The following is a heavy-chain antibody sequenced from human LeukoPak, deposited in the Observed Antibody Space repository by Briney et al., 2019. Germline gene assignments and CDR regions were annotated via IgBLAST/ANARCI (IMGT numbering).Heavy chain of an antibody. CDR1: GFTFSSYA. D-gene: IGHD3-10*01. CDR2: ISSSGSTI. CDR3: ARDLYYGSGSAFDI. V-gene: IGHV3-48*04. J-gene: IGHJ3*02. Sequence: TGVSLRLSGAASGFTFSSYAMSWVRQAPGKGLEWVSYISSSGSTIYYADSVKGRFTISRDNAKNSLYLQMNSLRAEDTAVYYCARDLYYGSGSAFDIWGQGTMVTVSS.